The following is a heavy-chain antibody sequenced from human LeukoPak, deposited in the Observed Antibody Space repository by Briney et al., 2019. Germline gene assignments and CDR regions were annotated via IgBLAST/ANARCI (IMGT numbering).Heavy chain of an antibody. J-gene: IGHJ4*02. Sequence: GASVKVSCKASGYPFDNFGLTWVRQAPGQGLEWMGWISAYNGNTHYAQKFRGRLTMTTDTSTTTAYLELRSLKSDDTAVYYCARDRLGGDLTRESLYWGQGTLVTVSS. CDR1: GYPFDNFG. V-gene: IGHV1-18*01. CDR2: ISAYNGNT. CDR3: ARDRLGGDLTRESLY. D-gene: IGHD4-17*01.